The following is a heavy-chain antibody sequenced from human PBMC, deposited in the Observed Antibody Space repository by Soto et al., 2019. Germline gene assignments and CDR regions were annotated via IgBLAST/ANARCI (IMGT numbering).Heavy chain of an antibody. Sequence: ASVKVSCKASGYTFTSYGISWVRQAPGQGLEWMGWISAYNGNTNYAQKLQGRVTMTTDTSTSTAYMELRSLRSDDTAVYYCARDVYYGSGSYSVFDPWGQGTLVTVSS. J-gene: IGHJ5*02. CDR1: GYTFTSYG. CDR2: ISAYNGNT. V-gene: IGHV1-18*01. D-gene: IGHD3-10*01. CDR3: ARDVYYGSGSYSVFDP.